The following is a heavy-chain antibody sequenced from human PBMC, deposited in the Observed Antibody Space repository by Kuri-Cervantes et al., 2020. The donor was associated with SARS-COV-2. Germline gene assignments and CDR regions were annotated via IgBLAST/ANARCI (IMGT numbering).Heavy chain of an antibody. D-gene: IGHD3-10*01. CDR2: INKDGSEK. CDR1: GFTFSRYW. V-gene: IGHV3-7*01. Sequence: LSLTCAASGFTFSRYWMSWVRQARGKGLEWVANINKDGSEKKYVESVKGRFTISRDNSKNTLYLQMNSLRAEDTAVYYCANSGSELHEVYWGQGTLVTVSS. J-gene: IGHJ4*02. CDR3: ANSGSELHEVY.